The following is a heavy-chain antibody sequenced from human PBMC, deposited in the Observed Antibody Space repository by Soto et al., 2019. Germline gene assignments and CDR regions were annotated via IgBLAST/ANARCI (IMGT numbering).Heavy chain of an antibody. V-gene: IGHV3-30*18. CDR3: AKDRYDFWSGYYTCYFDY. J-gene: IGHJ4*02. Sequence: PGGSLRLSCAASGFTFSSYGMHWVRQAPGKGLEWVAVISYDGSNKYYADSVKGRFTISRDNSKNTLYLQMNSLRAEDTAVYYCAKDRYDFWSGYYTCYFDYWGQGTLVTVSS. CDR1: GFTFSSYG. D-gene: IGHD3-3*01. CDR2: ISYDGSNK.